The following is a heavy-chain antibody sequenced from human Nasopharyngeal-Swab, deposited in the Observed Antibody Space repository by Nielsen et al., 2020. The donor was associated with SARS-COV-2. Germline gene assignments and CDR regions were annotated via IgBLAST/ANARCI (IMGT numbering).Heavy chain of an antibody. CDR2: ISYDGSNK. CDR3: ARGLPPMDV. CDR1: GFTFSSYA. J-gene: IGHJ6*02. Sequence: GGSLRLSYAASGFTFSSYAMHWVRQAPGKGLEWVAVISYDGSNKYYADSVKGRFTISRDNSKNTLYLQMNSLRAEDTAVYYCARGLPPMDVWGQGTTVTVSS. V-gene: IGHV3-30-3*01.